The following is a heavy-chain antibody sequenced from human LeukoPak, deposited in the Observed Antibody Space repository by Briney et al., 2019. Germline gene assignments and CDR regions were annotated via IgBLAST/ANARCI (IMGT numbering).Heavy chain of an antibody. Sequence: ASVKVSCKVSGYTLTELSMHWVRQAPGKGLEWMGGFDPEDGETIYAQKFQGRVTMTEDTSTDTAYMELSSLRSEDTAVYYCATGIITMIVVASRLDYWGQGTLVTVSS. J-gene: IGHJ4*02. D-gene: IGHD3-22*01. CDR2: FDPEDGET. V-gene: IGHV1-24*01. CDR3: ATGIITMIVVASRLDY. CDR1: GYTLTELS.